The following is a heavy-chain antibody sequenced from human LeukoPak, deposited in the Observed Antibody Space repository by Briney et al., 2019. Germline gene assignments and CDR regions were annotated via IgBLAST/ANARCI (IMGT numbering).Heavy chain of an antibody. V-gene: IGHV4-59*11. CDR2: IYYSGST. J-gene: IGHJ4*02. Sequence: SSETLPLTCTVSGGSISSHYWSWIRQPPGKGLEWIGYIYYSGSTNYNPSLKSRVTISVDTSKNQFSLKLSSVTAADTAVYYCARDLGSSDDYWGQGTLVTVSS. D-gene: IGHD5-12*01. CDR1: GGSISSHY. CDR3: ARDLGSSDDY.